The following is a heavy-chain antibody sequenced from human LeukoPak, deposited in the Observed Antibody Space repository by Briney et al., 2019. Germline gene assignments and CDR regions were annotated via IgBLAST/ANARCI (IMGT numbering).Heavy chain of an antibody. CDR1: GFTFSSYA. CDR2: IDGSIGST. Sequence: GGSLRLSCAASGFTFSSYAMSWVRQAPGKGLECVSSIDGSIGSTYYADSVKGRFTISRDNSKNTLYLQMNSLRAEDTALYYCAKAPPYSSGWFQYYFDYWGQGTLVTVSS. CDR3: AKAPPYSSGWFQYYFDY. V-gene: IGHV3-23*01. J-gene: IGHJ4*02. D-gene: IGHD6-19*01.